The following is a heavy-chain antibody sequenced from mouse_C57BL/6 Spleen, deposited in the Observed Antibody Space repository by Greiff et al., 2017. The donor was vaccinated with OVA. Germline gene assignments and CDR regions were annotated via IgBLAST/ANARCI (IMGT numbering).Heavy chain of an antibody. CDR3: AREIYDGYYLFAY. CDR2: ISDGGSYT. D-gene: IGHD2-3*01. CDR1: GFTFSSYA. Sequence: EVQLVESGGGLVKPGGSLKLSCAASGFTFSSYAMSWVRQTPEKRLEWVATISDGGSYTYYPDNVKGRFTISRDNAKNNLYLQMSHLKSEDTAMYYCAREIYDGYYLFAYWGQGTLVTVSA. V-gene: IGHV5-4*01. J-gene: IGHJ3*01.